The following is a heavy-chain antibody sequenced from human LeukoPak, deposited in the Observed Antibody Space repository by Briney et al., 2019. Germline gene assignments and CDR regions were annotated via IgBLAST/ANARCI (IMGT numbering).Heavy chain of an antibody. CDR3: VKARSNYDSSGYYYHMGAFDI. V-gene: IGHV3-33*06. J-gene: IGHJ3*02. Sequence: PGRSLRLSCAASGFTFSSYGMHWVRQAPGKGLEWVAVIWYDESNKYYADSVKGRFTISRDNSKNTLYLQMNGPRAEDAAVYYCVKARSNYDSSGYYYHMGAFDIWGQGTMVTVSS. CDR2: IWYDESNK. D-gene: IGHD3-22*01. CDR1: GFTFSSYG.